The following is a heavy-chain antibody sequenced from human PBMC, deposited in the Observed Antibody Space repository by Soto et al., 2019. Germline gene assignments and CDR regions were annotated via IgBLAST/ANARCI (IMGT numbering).Heavy chain of an antibody. CDR1: VGTFSSYA. Sequence: SVKVSCKASVGTFSSYAISWVRQAPGQGLEWMGGIIPIFGTANYAQKFQGRVTITADESTSTAYMELSSLRSEDTAVYYCAEYYYDSSGYPGAFDIWGQGTMVTVSS. CDR3: AEYYYDSSGYPGAFDI. D-gene: IGHD3-22*01. J-gene: IGHJ3*02. CDR2: IIPIFGTA. V-gene: IGHV1-69*13.